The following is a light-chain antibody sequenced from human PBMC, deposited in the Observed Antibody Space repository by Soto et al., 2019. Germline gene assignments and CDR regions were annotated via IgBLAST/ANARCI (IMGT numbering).Light chain of an antibody. CDR2: EVS. V-gene: IGLV2-8*01. Sequence: QSALTQPPSASGSPGQSGTISCTGTSSDVGGYNYVSWYQQHPGKAPKLMIYEVSKRPSGVPDRFSGSKSGNTASLTVSGLQDEDEADYYCSSSAGSNNLVFGGGTQLTVL. CDR1: SSDVGGYNY. J-gene: IGLJ2*01. CDR3: SSSAGSNNLV.